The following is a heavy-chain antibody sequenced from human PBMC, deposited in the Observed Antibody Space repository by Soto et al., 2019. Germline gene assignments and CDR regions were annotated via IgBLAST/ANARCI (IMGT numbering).Heavy chain of an antibody. Sequence: EVQLVESGGGLIQPGGSLRLSCAASGFIFSPYSMNWVRQAPGKGLEWVAFISGSGSPIYYAESVQGRFTISRDNAKNSLFLQMNSLRDEDTGVYYCARVRGHSYGYADCWGQGTLVTVSS. CDR3: ARVRGHSYGYADC. CDR1: GFIFSPYS. J-gene: IGHJ4*02. D-gene: IGHD5-18*01. CDR2: ISGSGSPI. V-gene: IGHV3-48*02.